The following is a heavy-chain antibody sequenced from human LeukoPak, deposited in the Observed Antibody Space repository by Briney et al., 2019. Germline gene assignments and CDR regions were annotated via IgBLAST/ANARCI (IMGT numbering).Heavy chain of an antibody. Sequence: GGSLRLSCAASGFTFNTYGMHWVRQAPDKGLEWVAFIRYDGADKYYADSVKGRFTISRDNSKNALFLQMNSLSAEDTAVYYCAKSGPYCSSTTCNYFDYWGQGTLVTVSS. CDR1: GFTFNTYG. CDR2: IRYDGADK. V-gene: IGHV3-30*02. D-gene: IGHD2-2*01. CDR3: AKSGPYCSSTTCNYFDY. J-gene: IGHJ4*02.